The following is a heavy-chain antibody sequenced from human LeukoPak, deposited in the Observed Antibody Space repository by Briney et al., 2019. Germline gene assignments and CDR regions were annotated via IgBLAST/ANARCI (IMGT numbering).Heavy chain of an antibody. V-gene: IGHV3-23*01. CDR1: GFTFHNAW. CDR3: AKDRIAVAGDDAFDI. D-gene: IGHD6-19*01. CDR2: ISGSGGST. J-gene: IGHJ3*02. Sequence: PGGSLTLSCAASGFTFHNAWMSWVRQAPGKGLEWVSAISGSGGSTYYADSVKGRFTISRDNSKNTLYLQMNSLRAEDTAVYYCAKDRIAVAGDDAFDIWGQGTMVTVSS.